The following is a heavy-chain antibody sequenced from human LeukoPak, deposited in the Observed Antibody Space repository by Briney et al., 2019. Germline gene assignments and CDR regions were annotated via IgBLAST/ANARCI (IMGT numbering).Heavy chain of an antibody. J-gene: IGHJ4*02. CDR3: AREWSYDSRGYYYTY. D-gene: IGHD3-22*01. CDR1: GYLFTSYG. CDR2: ISAYSGNT. V-gene: IGHV1-18*01. Sequence: ASVKVSCKTSGYLFTSYGISWVRQAPGQGLEWMGWISAYSGNTNYAQKLQGRVTMTTDTSTSTAYMELRSLRSDDTAVYYCAREWSYDSRGYYYTYWDQQTLLTVSS.